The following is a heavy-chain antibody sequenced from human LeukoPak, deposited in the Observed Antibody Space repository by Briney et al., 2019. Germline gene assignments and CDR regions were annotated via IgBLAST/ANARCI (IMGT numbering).Heavy chain of an antibody. Sequence: PSETLSLTCTVSGVSISSSNSYWGRIRQPPGKGLEWIGSIYYSGNTYYNASLKSQVSISIDTSKNQFSLRLTSVTAADTAVYYCARRAGAYSHPYDYWGQGTLVTASS. CDR1: GVSISSSNSY. J-gene: IGHJ4*02. CDR2: IYYSGNT. CDR3: ARRAGAYSHPYDY. V-gene: IGHV4-39*01. D-gene: IGHD4/OR15-4a*01.